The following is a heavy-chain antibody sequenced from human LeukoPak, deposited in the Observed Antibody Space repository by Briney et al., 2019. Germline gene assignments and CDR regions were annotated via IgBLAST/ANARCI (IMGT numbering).Heavy chain of an antibody. CDR1: GFTFSNAW. D-gene: IGHD2-2*02. V-gene: IGHV3-15*01. Sequence: PGGSLRLSCAASGFTFSNAWMSWVRQAPGKGLEWVGRIKSKTDGGTTDYAARVKGRFTISRDDSKNTLYLQMNSLKTEDTAVYYCTTGFPVVPAAIGFDYWGQGTLVTVSS. J-gene: IGHJ4*02. CDR2: IKSKTDGGTT. CDR3: TTGFPVVPAAIGFDY.